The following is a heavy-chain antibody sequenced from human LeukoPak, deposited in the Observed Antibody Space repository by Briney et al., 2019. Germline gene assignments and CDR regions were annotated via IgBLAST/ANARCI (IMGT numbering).Heavy chain of an antibody. J-gene: IGHJ4*02. V-gene: IGHV1-69*13. CDR3: ARDSGSYFPCYFDY. D-gene: IGHD1-26*01. CDR2: IIPIFGTA. CDR1: GGTFSSYA. Sequence: ASVKVSCKASGGTFSSYAISWVRQAPGQGLEWMGGIIPIFGTANYAQKFQGRVTITADESTSTAYMELSSLRSEDTAVYYCARDSGSYFPCYFDYWGQGTLVTVSS.